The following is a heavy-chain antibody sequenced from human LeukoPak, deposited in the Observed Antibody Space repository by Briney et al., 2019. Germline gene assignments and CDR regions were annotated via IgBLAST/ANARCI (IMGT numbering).Heavy chain of an antibody. CDR3: ARGYYDFWSAPDY. J-gene: IGHJ4*02. Sequence: ASVKVSCKASGYTFTSYYMHWVRQAPGQGLEWMGIINPSGGSTSYAQKFQGRVTMTRNTSISTAYMELSSLRSEDTAVYYCARGYYDFWSAPDYWGQGTLVTVSS. V-gene: IGHV1-46*01. CDR2: INPSGGST. CDR1: GYTFTSYY. D-gene: IGHD3-3*01.